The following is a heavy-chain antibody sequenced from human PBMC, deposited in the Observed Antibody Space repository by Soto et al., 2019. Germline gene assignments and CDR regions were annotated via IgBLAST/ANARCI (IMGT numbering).Heavy chain of an antibody. V-gene: IGHV3-66*01. J-gene: IGHJ6*04. CDR1: GFTVSSKY. D-gene: IGHD2-15*01. CDR2: IQSGGPT. CDR3: ARDDVLCDGGRCYGVPVDV. Sequence: GGSLRLSCAASGFTVSSKYMSWVRQAPGKGLEWVSLIQSGGPTYYADSVKGRFTISRDTSENTVHLQMDSLRAEDTAVYYCARDDVLCDGGRCYGVPVDVWGKGTTVTVSS.